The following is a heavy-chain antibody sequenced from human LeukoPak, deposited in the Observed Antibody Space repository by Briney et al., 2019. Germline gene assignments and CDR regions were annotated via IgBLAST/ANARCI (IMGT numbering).Heavy chain of an antibody. J-gene: IGHJ4*02. CDR2: INGNGGSR. CDR1: GFTXSSYG. Sequence: SGFTXSSYGMHWVRQAPGKGLEWVSGINGNGGSRGYAASVKGRFTISRDNANNSLYLQMNSLRAEDTALYYCARGSSFHNYWGQGTLVTVSS. V-gene: IGHV3-20*03. CDR3: ARGSSFHNY. D-gene: IGHD6-6*01.